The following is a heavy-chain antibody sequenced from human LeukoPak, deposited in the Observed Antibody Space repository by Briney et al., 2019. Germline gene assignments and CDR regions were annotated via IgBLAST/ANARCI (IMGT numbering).Heavy chain of an antibody. V-gene: IGHV3-33*06. J-gene: IGHJ5*02. CDR3: AKGRIANWFDP. Sequence: GGSLRLSFEASGFTFSSFGMHWLRQAPGKGLEWVALIYYDERKKYYADSVKGRFTISRDNSKNTVYLQMDSLRAEDTAVYYCAKGRIANWFDPWGQGTLVTVSS. D-gene: IGHD6-13*01. CDR2: IYYDERKK. CDR1: GFTFSSFG.